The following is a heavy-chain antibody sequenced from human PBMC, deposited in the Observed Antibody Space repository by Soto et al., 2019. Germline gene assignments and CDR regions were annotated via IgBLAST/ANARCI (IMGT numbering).Heavy chain of an antibody. CDR3: AREPSGSSLYYYYDYGMDV. CDR2: IKQDGSEK. D-gene: IGHD1-26*01. Sequence: EVQLVESGGGLVQPGGSLRLSCAASGFTFSSYWMSWVRQAPGKGLEWVANIKQDGSEKYYVDSVKGRFTISRDNAKNSLYLQMNSLRAEDTAVYYCAREPSGSSLYYYYDYGMDVWGQGTTVTVSS. CDR1: GFTFSSYW. V-gene: IGHV3-7*01. J-gene: IGHJ6*02.